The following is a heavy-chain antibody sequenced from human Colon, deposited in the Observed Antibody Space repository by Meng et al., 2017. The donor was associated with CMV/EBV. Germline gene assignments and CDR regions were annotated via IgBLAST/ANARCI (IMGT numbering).Heavy chain of an antibody. Sequence: GESLKISCAASGLILGDYVMHWVRQAPGKGLEWVAFISSAGTNRNYADAVKGRFTISRDNAKSSVYLQMNSLRDGDTALYYCTRALATLGWFDPWGQGTLVTVSS. CDR2: ISSAGTNR. V-gene: IGHV3-30*14. CDR3: TRALATLGWFDP. J-gene: IGHJ5*02. D-gene: IGHD5-12*01. CDR1: GLILGDYV.